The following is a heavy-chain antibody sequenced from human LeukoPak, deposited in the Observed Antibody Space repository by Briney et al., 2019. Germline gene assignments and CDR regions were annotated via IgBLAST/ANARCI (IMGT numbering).Heavy chain of an antibody. CDR2: TNPDNGNT. J-gene: IGHJ4*02. CDR1: GFSFTNHD. D-gene: IGHD3-22*01. V-gene: IGHV1-3*02. CDR3: AKGGKYYYDSSGYLIDY. Sequence: ASVKVFCKASGFSFTNHDMHWVRQAPGQRLEWMGYTNPDNGNTKYSQEFQGRVAITRDTSASTVYMELYSLTSEDMAVYYCAKGGKYYYDSSGYLIDYWGQGTLVTVSS.